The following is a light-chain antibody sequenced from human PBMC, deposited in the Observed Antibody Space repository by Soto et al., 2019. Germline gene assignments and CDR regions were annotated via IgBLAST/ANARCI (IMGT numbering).Light chain of an antibody. CDR2: DVS. CDR1: SSDIGGSDY. CDR3: ASYVTRGTRV. Sequence: QSALTQPASASGSPGQSITISCSGTSSDIGGSDYVSWYQKPPGTAQKVIIYDVSERPAGVADRFSGSKSGTAAPVTISVLHADDAADYCGASYVTRGTRVFGGGTKLTVL. J-gene: IGLJ3*02. V-gene: IGLV2-14*03.